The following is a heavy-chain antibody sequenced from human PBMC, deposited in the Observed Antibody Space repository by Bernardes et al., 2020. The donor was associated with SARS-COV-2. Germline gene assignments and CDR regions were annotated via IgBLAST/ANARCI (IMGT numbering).Heavy chain of an antibody. CDR1: GGSISSYY. CDR3: ASAAVTVTTARWYFDL. J-gene: IGHJ2*01. CDR2: IYTSGST. V-gene: IGHV4-4*07. D-gene: IGHD4-17*01. Sequence: TLSLTCTVSGGSISSYYWSWIRQPAGKGLEWIGRIYTSGSTNYNPSLKSRVTMSVDTSKNQFSLKLSSVTAADTAVYYCASAAVTVTTARWYFDLWGRGTLVTVSS.